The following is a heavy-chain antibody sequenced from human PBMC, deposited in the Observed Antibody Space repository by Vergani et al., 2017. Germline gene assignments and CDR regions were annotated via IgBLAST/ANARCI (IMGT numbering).Heavy chain of an antibody. CDR2: ISWNSNSI. J-gene: IGHJ5*02. CDR1: GFTSAGCA. D-gene: IGHD6-6*01. CDR3: AKDLGTSSGGGWFDP. V-gene: IGHV3-9*02. Sequence: VQLEESGGGLVLPGRSLRLSCVASGFTSAGCAMHCVRHALGKGLELVSGISWNSNSIGYADSVKGRFTISRDNAKNSLYLQMNSLGAEDTALYYCAKDLGTSSGGGWFDPWGQGTLVTVSS.